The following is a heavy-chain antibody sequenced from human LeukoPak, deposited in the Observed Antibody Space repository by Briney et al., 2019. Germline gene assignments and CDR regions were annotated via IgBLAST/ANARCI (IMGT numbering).Heavy chain of an antibody. CDR3: ARDEGFVGKGYYDY. CDR2: TYYRSKWYN. CDR1: GDNVSNRNSV. D-gene: IGHD1-1*01. V-gene: IGHV6-1*01. Sequence: SQTLSLTCVISGDNVSNRNSVWNWIRQSPSRGLEWLGRTYYRSKWYNDYEASVQSRISIDPDTSRNQFSLHLNSVTPEDTAVYFCARDEGFVGKGYYDYWGRGILVTVSS. J-gene: IGHJ4*02.